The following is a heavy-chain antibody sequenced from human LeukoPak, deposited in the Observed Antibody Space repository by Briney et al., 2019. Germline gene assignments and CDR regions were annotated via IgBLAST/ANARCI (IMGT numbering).Heavy chain of an antibody. CDR2: IYTSGST. J-gene: IGHJ4*02. V-gene: IGHV4-4*07. CDR3: ARDLIQLWLYYFDY. CDR1: GGSISSYY. Sequence: PSETLSLTCTVSGGSISSYYWSWIRQPAGKGLEWIGRIYTSGSTNYNPSLKSRVTMSVDTSKNQFSLKLSSVTAADTAVYYCARDLIQLWLYYFDYWGQGTLVTVSS. D-gene: IGHD5-18*01.